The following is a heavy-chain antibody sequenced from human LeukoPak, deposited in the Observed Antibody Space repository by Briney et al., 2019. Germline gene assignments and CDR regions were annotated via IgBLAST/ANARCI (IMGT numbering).Heavy chain of an antibody. CDR1: GFTFSDYY. V-gene: IGHV3-11*04. Sequence: PGGPLRLSCAASGFTFSDYYMSWIRQAPGKGLEWVSYISSSSRTIYYADSVKGRFTISRDNARNSLYLQINSLRAEDTAVYYCARETASWGYAFDIWGQGTMVTVSS. CDR2: ISSSSRTI. D-gene: IGHD6-13*01. CDR3: ARETASWGYAFDI. J-gene: IGHJ3*02.